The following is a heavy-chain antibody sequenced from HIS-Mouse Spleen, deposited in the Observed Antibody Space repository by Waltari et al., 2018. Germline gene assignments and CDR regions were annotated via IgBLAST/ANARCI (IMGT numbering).Heavy chain of an antibody. V-gene: IGHV3-11*01. CDR1: GFPFRYYD. D-gene: IGHD5-18*01. CDR3: ASWEYSYGYVGAFDI. Sequence: QVQLVESGGGLVKPGGSLRLSCAASGFPFRYYDIGWIRQAPGKGLEWVSYISSSGSTIYYADSVKGRFTISRDNAKNSLYLQMNSLRAEDTAVYYCASWEYSYGYVGAFDIWGQGTMVTVSS. CDR2: ISSSGSTI. J-gene: IGHJ3*02.